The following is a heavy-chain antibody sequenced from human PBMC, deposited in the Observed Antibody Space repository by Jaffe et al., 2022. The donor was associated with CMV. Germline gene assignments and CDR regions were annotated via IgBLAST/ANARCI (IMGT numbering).Heavy chain of an antibody. Sequence: QVQLQESGPGLVKPSETLSLTCTVSGGSISSYYWSWIRQPPGKGLEWIGYIYYSGSTNYNPSLKSRVTISVDTSKNQFSLKLSSVTAADTAVYYCARVIRLGYCSSTSCQDYFDYWGQGTLVTVSS. CDR1: GGSISSYY. V-gene: IGHV4-59*01. CDR3: ARVIRLGYCSSTSCQDYFDY. CDR2: IYYSGST. D-gene: IGHD2-2*01. J-gene: IGHJ4*02.